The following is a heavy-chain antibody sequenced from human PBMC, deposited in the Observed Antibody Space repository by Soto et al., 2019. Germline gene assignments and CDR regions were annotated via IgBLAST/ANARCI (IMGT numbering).Heavy chain of an antibody. CDR2: ISYDGTNE. D-gene: IGHD3-3*01. V-gene: IGHV3-30-3*01. J-gene: IGHJ3*02. Sequence: QVELVESGGGVVQPGTSLGLSCAASGFSFSTYPIHWVRQAPGKGLEWVAVISYDGTNEDYADSVKGRFIISRDNSHNTLFLQMSSLRPEDTAVYYCARGNRPLFLYGAFDIWGQGTVVTVSS. CDR3: ARGNRPLFLYGAFDI. CDR1: GFSFSTYP.